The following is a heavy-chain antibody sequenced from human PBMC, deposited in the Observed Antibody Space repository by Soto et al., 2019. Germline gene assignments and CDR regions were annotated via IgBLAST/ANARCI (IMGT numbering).Heavy chain of an antibody. V-gene: IGHV5-51*01. J-gene: IGHJ4*02. D-gene: IGHD6-19*01. CDR1: WYSFTSFW. CDR3: EIGLTVSGNFDY. Sequence: GSLKISCKGSWYSFTSFWNGLGRQMPWKGLEGMGIIYPGYSDTRYSPSCQGQVTISADQSISPPYLPWSRPKASDTGIDYWEIGLTVSGNFDYWGQGTLVTVSS. CDR2: IYPGYSDT.